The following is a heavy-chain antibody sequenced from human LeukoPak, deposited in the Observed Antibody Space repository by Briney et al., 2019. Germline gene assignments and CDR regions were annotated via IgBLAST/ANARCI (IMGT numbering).Heavy chain of an antibody. CDR1: GFTHSTYA. D-gene: IGHD3-10*01. J-gene: IGHJ4*02. V-gene: IGHV3-23*01. CDR2: IRGSGGHT. CDR3: AKGRNITMVRGALDF. Sequence: GGSLRLSCAASGFTHSTYAMSCVREAPGGGLEWVSDIRGSGGHTYYADSVKGRFTISRHNSKNTLYLKKNSLSAEDTAIYYCAKGRNITMVRGALDFWGQGTLVTVSS.